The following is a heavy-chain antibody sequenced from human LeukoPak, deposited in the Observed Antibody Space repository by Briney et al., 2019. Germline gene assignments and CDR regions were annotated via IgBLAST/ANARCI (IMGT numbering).Heavy chain of an antibody. D-gene: IGHD3-9*01. Sequence: GASVKVSCKASGYTFTSYAMNWVRQAPGQGLEWMGWINTNTGNPTYAQGFTGRFVFSLDTSVSTAYLRISSLKAEDTAVYYCARDLTPPLRYFDWLLYPADAFDIWGQGTMVTVSS. CDR3: ARDLTPPLRYFDWLLYPADAFDI. V-gene: IGHV7-4-1*02. J-gene: IGHJ3*02. CDR1: GYTFTSYA. CDR2: INTNTGNP.